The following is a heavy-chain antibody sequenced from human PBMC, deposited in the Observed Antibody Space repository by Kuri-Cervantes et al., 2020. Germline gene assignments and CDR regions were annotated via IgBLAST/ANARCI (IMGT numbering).Heavy chain of an antibody. CDR1: GFTFSNSW. D-gene: IGHD6-19*01. Sequence: ESLKISCAAPGFTFSNSWMTWVRQAPGKGLEWVANIKHDGSEKYYVDSVKGRFTISRDDAKNSLYLQMNTLRVDDTAVYYCASNPYTSDWYGAFNIWGQGTMVTVSS. V-gene: IGHV3-7*01. J-gene: IGHJ3*02. CDR2: IKHDGSEK. CDR3: ASNPYTSDWYGAFNI.